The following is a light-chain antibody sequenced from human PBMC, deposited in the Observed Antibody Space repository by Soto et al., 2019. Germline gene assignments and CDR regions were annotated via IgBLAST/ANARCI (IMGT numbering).Light chain of an antibody. CDR2: DAS. CDR3: HQYDDLPYT. Sequence: DIQMTQSPSSLTASVGDRVTITCQTSQNISKYLIWYQQSPGKAPNLLISDASNLEAGVPSRISGRGSGTHFTLTISSLQPEDIGRYYCHQYDDLPYTFGQGTSLQIK. J-gene: IGKJ2*01. V-gene: IGKV1-33*01. CDR1: QNISKY.